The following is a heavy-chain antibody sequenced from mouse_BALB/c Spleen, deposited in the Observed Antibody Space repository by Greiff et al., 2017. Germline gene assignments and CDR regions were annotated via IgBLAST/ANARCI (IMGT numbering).Heavy chain of an antibody. CDR2: IDPEDGDT. Sequence: EVKLMESGAELVRPGASVKLSCTASGFNIKDYYMHWVKQRPEQGLEWIGWIDPEDGDTEYAPKFQGKATMTADTSSNTAYLQLSSLTSEDTAVYYCAAEGSTVVITKDFDDWGQGTTLTVSS. D-gene: IGHD1-1*01. J-gene: IGHJ2*01. CDR1: GFNIKDYY. V-gene: IGHV14-1*01. CDR3: AAEGSTVVITKDFDD.